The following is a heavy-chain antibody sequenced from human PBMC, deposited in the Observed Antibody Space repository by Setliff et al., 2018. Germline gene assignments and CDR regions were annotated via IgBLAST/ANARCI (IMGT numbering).Heavy chain of an antibody. D-gene: IGHD1-26*01. CDR2: IYTSGST. J-gene: IGHJ3*02. CDR1: GGSISNYY. Sequence: SETVSLTCTVSGGSISNYYWSWIRQPAGKGLEWIGRIYTSGSTNYNPSLKSRVTMSVDTSKNQFSLKLSSVTAADTAVYYCARKGISALSGAFDMWGQGTMVTVS. V-gene: IGHV4-4*07. CDR3: ARKGISALSGAFDM.